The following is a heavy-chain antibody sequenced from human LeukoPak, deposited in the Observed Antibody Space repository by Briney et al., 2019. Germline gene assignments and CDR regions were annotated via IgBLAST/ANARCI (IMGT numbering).Heavy chain of an antibody. D-gene: IGHD5-24*01. CDR2: IKPSGGDT. J-gene: IGHJ3*02. Sequence: ASVTVSCTPSGYTFTDYNLHWVRQAPGQRLEWMGIIKPSGGDTSYAQTFQGRVFMTRDTSTSTVYMELSSLTSEDTAVYYCARVRDGYNDAYDIWGQGTMVSVSS. CDR3: ARVRDGYNDAYDI. CDR1: GYTFTDYN. V-gene: IGHV1-46*01.